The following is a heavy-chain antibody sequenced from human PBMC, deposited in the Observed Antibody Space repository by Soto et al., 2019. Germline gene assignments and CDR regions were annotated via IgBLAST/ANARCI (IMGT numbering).Heavy chain of an antibody. CDR2: IYHTGRT. Sequence: QLQLQESGSGLVKPSQTLSLTCAVSDGSISSGGYSWSWIRQPPGKGLEWLGNIYHTGRTNYNPSLKRRLTFSVDRSKNQFSLKLSSVTAADTAVYFCARDRILIKWGGLTYYYGVDVWGQGTTVIVSS. D-gene: IGHD3-16*01. CDR1: DGSISSGGYS. V-gene: IGHV4-30-2*01. CDR3: ARDRILIKWGGLTYYYGVDV. J-gene: IGHJ6*01.